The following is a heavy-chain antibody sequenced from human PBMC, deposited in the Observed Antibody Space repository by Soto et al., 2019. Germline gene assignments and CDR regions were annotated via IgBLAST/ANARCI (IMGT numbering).Heavy chain of an antibody. CDR1: GYTFTAYY. D-gene: IGHD3-22*01. J-gene: IGHJ4*02. Sequence: ASVKVSCKASGYTFTAYYIHWVRQAPGQGLEWMGWINPVTGGTNYAPNFQGRVTMTRDTSISTAYKELSSLRSDDTALYYCARNYYDSSDRDYLDYWGQGTLVTVSS. CDR2: INPVTGGT. CDR3: ARNYYDSSDRDYLDY. V-gene: IGHV1-2*02.